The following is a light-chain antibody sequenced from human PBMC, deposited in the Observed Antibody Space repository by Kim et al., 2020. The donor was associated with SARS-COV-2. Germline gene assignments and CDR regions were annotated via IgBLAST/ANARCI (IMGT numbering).Light chain of an antibody. CDR3: QQFGGSPPYA. CDR2: GAS. V-gene: IGKV3-20*01. Sequence: SPGLRATISCRASQNVGGNFLAWYQQRLGQAPRLLIYGASNRDTGVPDRFSGRGSGTDFALTITRLEPEDFAVYFCQQFGGSPPYAFGQGTRLEI. CDR1: QNVGGNF. J-gene: IGKJ2*01.